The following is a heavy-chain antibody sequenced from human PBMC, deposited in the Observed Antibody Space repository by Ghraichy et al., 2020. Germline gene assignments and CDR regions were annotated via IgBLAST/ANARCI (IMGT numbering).Heavy chain of an antibody. CDR3: ARGQQVVVPAAMSWFDP. CDR1: GFTFSSYS. V-gene: IGHV3-48*02. Sequence: GGSLRLSCAASGFTFSSYSMNWVRQAPGKGLEWVSYISSSSSTIYYADSVKGRFTISRDNAKNSLYLQMNSLRDEDTAVYYCARGQQVVVPAAMSWFDPWGQGTLVTVSS. D-gene: IGHD2-2*01. J-gene: IGHJ5*02. CDR2: ISSSSSTI.